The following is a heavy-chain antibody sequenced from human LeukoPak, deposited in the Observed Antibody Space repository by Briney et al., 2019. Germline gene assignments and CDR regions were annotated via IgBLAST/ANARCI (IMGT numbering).Heavy chain of an antibody. CDR1: GFSLSTSGVG. CDR2: IYWNDDK. V-gene: IGHV2-5*01. D-gene: IGHD3-16*01. J-gene: IGHJ3*02. Sequence: SGPTLVKPTQTLTLTCTFSGFSLSTSGVGVGWIRQPPGKALEWLALIYWNDDKRYSPSLKSRLTITKDTSKNQVVLTMTDMDPVDTATYYCAHRGTGDAFDIWGQGTMVTVSS. CDR3: AHRGTGDAFDI.